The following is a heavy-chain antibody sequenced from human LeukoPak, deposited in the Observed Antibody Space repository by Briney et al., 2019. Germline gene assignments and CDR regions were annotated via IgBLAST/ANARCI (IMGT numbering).Heavy chain of an antibody. D-gene: IGHD2-2*01. J-gene: IGHJ6*03. CDR3: ARASQYQLLYTGYYYYYYYMDV. CDR2: INWNGGSI. CDR1: GFTFDDYG. V-gene: IGHV3-20*04. Sequence: TGGSLRLSCAASGFTFDDYGMSWVRQVPGKGLEWVSGINWNGGSIVYVDSVKGRFTISRDNAKNSLYLQMNSLRAEDTAVYYCARASQYQLLYTGYYYYYYYMDVWGKGTTVTVSS.